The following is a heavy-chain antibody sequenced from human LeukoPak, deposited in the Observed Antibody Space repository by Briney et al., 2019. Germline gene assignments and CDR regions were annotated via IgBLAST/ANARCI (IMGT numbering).Heavy chain of an antibody. CDR2: ISGSGGST. J-gene: IGHJ4*02. Sequence: PGGSLRLSCAASGFTVSSNYMSWVRQAPGKGLEWVSAISGSGGSTYYADSVKGRFTISRDNSKNTLYLQMNSLRAEDTAVYYCAKEDDTIFGVVPRPPVDYWGQGTLVTVSS. V-gene: IGHV3-23*01. CDR3: AKEDDTIFGVVPRPPVDY. CDR1: GFTVSSNY. D-gene: IGHD3-3*01.